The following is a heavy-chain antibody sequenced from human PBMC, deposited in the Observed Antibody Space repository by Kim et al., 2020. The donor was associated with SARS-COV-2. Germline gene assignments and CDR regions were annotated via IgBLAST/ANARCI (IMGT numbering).Heavy chain of an antibody. J-gene: IGHJ4*02. CDR3: ARGGVLTSYAGIDS. CDR2: ISYDGNSK. D-gene: IGHD3-10*01. V-gene: IGHV3-30-3*01. CDR1: GFTFSSFV. Sequence: GGSLRLSCAASGFTFSSFVMHWVRQAPGKGLEWVAIISYDGNSKYYADSVKGRFTISRDNSKTTLYLQMNSLREEDTAVYYCARGGVLTSYAGIDSWGQGTLVTVSS.